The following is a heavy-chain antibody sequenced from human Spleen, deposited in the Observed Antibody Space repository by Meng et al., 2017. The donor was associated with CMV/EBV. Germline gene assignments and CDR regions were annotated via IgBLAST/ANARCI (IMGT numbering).Heavy chain of an antibody. Sequence: QVQLQESGPGLVKPSQTLSLTCTVSGGSISSGDYYWSWIRQPPGKGLEWIGYIYYSGSTYYNPSLKSRVTISVDTSKNQFSLKLSSVTAADTAVYYCARDTVVVVAATHWFDPWGQGTLVTVSS. V-gene: IGHV4-30-4*08. CDR3: ARDTVVVVAATHWFDP. J-gene: IGHJ5*02. D-gene: IGHD2-15*01. CDR1: GGSISSGDYY. CDR2: IYYSGST.